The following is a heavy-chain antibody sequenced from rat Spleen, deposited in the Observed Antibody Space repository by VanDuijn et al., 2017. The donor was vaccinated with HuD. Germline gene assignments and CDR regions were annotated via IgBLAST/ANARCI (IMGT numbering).Heavy chain of an antibody. CDR3: AANYYSSYGYVLDA. J-gene: IGHJ4*01. Sequence: EVQLQESGPGLVKPSQSLSLTCSVTDYSITSSYRWNWIRKFPGNKLEWMGYINSAGSANYNPSLKSRVSITRDTSKNQFFLQVNSVTGEDTATYYCAANYYSSYGYVLDAWGQGASVTVSS. D-gene: IGHD1-2*01. CDR1: DYSITSSYR. CDR2: INSAGSA. V-gene: IGHV3-3*01.